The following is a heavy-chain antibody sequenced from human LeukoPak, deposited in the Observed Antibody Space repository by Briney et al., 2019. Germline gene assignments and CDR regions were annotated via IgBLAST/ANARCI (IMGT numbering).Heavy chain of an antibody. CDR3: ARDIVGATSYYYYYMDV. Sequence: PSETLSLTCTVSGGSISSYYWSWIRQPAGKGLEWIGRIYTSVSTNYNPSLKSRVTMSVDTSKNQFSLKLSSVTAADTAVYYCARDIVGATSYYYYYMDVWGKGTTVTVSS. V-gene: IGHV4-4*07. D-gene: IGHD1-26*01. J-gene: IGHJ6*03. CDR1: GGSISSYY. CDR2: IYTSVST.